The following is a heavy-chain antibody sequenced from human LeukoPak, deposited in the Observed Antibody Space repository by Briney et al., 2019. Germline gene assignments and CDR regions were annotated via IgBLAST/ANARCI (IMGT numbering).Heavy chain of an antibody. CDR1: GFIFSSYS. J-gene: IGHJ4*02. Sequence: TGGSLRLSCVASGFIFSSYSMNWARQAPGKGLEWVSSITSSSDFVSYADSVRGRFTISRDNSKNTLYVQMNSLRAEDTAVYYCAREDSSWHFDYWGQGTLVTVSS. CDR2: ITSSSDFV. D-gene: IGHD6-13*01. V-gene: IGHV3-21*01. CDR3: AREDSSWHFDY.